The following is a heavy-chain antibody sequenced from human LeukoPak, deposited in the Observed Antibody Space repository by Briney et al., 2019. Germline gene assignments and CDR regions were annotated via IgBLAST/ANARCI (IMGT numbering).Heavy chain of an antibody. CDR1: GYTFTSYG. J-gene: IGHJ6*03. Sequence: ASVKVSCKASGYTFTSYGISWVRQAPGRGLEWMGWISAYNGDTNYAQELQGRVTMTTDTSTSTAYMELRSLRFDDTAVYYCARSPAAAGNRVVYMDVWGKGTTVTISS. D-gene: IGHD6-13*01. V-gene: IGHV1-18*01. CDR2: ISAYNGDT. CDR3: ARSPAAAGNRVVYMDV.